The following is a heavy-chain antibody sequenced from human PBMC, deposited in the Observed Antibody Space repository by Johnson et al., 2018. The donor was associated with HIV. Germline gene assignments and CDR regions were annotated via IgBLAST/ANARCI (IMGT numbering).Heavy chain of an antibody. J-gene: IGHJ3*02. V-gene: IGHV3-NL1*01. CDR3: ARAYSYGALDI. CDR2: VYSGGYT. Sequence: QVQLVESGGGVVQPGGSLRLSCAASGFTFSAYGMHWVRQAPGKGLEWVSVVYSGGYTYYADSVKGRFTISSDTSKNTLYLQMKSLRAEDTALYYCARAYSYGALDIWGQGTMVTVSS. D-gene: IGHD1-26*01. CDR1: GFTFSAYG.